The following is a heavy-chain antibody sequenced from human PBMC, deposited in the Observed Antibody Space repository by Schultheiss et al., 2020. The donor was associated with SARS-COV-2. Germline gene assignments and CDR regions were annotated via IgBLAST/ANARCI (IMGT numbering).Heavy chain of an antibody. V-gene: IGHV4-34*01. CDR3: ARRKYYYDSSGYRHGSSFDP. D-gene: IGHD3-22*01. CDR1: GGPISRGGYY. Sequence: SETLTLTCTVSGGPISRGGYYWSWIRQHPGKGLEWLGEINQSGSTNYNPSIKSRVTISVDTSKNQFSLKLSSVTAADTAVYYCARRKYYYDSSGYRHGSSFDPWGQGTLVTVSS. J-gene: IGHJ5*02. CDR2: INQSGST.